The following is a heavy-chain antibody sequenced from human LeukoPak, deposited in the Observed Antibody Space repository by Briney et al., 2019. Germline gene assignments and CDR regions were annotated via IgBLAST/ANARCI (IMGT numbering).Heavy chain of an antibody. J-gene: IGHJ4*02. CDR1: GGTFSSYA. D-gene: IGHD3-10*01. CDR2: IIPIFGTA. Sequence: SVKVSCKASGGTFSSYAISWVRQAPGQGLEWMGRIIPIFGTANYAQKFQGRVTITTDESTSTAYMELSSLRSEDTAVYYCASHERFGSSSGYFDYWGQGTLVTVSS. CDR3: ASHERFGSSSGYFDY. V-gene: IGHV1-69*05.